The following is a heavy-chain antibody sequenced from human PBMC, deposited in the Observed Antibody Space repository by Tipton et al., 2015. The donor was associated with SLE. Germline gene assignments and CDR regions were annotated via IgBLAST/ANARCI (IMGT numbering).Heavy chain of an antibody. CDR2: IYSGGSP. J-gene: IGHJ6*02. CDR3: AKDLNQIYGMDV. CDR1: GFTFSSYA. V-gene: IGHV3-23*03. Sequence: SLRLSCAASGFTFSSYAMSWVRQAPGKGLEWVSAIYSGGSPYYADSVKGRFTIYRDNSENTLHLLMNSLRAEDTAVYYCAKDLNQIYGMDVWGQGTTVTVSS.